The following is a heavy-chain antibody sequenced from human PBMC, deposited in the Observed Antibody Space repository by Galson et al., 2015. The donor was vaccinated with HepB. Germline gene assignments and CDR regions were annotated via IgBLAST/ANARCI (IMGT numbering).Heavy chain of an antibody. J-gene: IGHJ5*02. D-gene: IGHD6-13*01. V-gene: IGHV5-51*01. CDR2: IYPGDSDT. CDR3: ARHEILAAAGVVNWFDP. Sequence: QSGAEVKKPGESLKISCKGSGYSFANYWIGWVRQMPGKGLEWMGIIYPGDSDTRYSPSFQGQVTISADKSISTAYPQWSNLKASDTAIYYCARHEILAAAGVVNWFDPWGQGTLVTVSS. CDR1: GYSFANYW.